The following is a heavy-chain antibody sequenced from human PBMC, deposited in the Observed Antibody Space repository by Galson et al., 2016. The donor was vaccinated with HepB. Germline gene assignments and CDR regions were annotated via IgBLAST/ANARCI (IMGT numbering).Heavy chain of an antibody. CDR2: IYDSDYP. D-gene: IGHD6-19*01. CDR1: GFTVSRNY. CDR3: AGGLYSSGWPKWDF. J-gene: IGHJ4*02. V-gene: IGHV3-53*01. Sequence: SLRLSCAASGFTVSRNYMGWVRQAPGKGLEWVSFIYDSDYPYYADSGRGRFTISEDNSKNTVYLQVNSLRAEDTAVYYCAGGLYSSGWPKWDFWGQGSLVIVAS.